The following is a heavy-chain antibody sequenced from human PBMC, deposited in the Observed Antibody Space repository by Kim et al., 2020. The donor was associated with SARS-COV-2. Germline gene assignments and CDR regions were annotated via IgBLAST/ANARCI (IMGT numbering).Heavy chain of an antibody. Sequence: SVKGRFTISRDNSKNTLYRQMNSLRAEDTAVYYCAKVGIAVAGTRAHFDYWGQGTLVTVSS. D-gene: IGHD6-19*01. V-gene: IGHV3-23*01. CDR3: AKVGIAVAGTRAHFDY. J-gene: IGHJ4*02.